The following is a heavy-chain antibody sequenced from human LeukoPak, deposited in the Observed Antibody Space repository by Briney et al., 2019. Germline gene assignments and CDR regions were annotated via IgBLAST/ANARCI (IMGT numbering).Heavy chain of an antibody. J-gene: IGHJ4*02. D-gene: IGHD6-19*01. V-gene: IGHV3-30*18. CDR1: GFTFSSYG. CDR2: ISYDGSNK. CDR3: AKDLGGSGWYYFDY. Sequence: GGSLRLSCAASGFTFSSYGMHWVRQAPGKGLEWVAVISYDGSNKYYADSVKGQFTISRDNSKNTLYLQMNSLRTEDTAVYYCAKDLGGSGWYYFDYWGQGTLVTVSS.